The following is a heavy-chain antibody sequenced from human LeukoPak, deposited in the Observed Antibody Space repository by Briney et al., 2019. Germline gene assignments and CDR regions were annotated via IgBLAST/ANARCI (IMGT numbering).Heavy chain of an antibody. J-gene: IGHJ4*02. D-gene: IGHD5-12*01. CDR1: GFTFSNAW. V-gene: IGHV3-15*01. Sequence: GGSLRLSCAASGFTFSNAWMTWVRQAPGKGLEWVGRIKSNTDGGTTDYAEPVKGRFIISRDDSKKTLYLRMNGLKTEDTAVYYCTTWKWLRLGSDYWGQGTLVTVSP. CDR2: IKSNTDGGTT. CDR3: TTWKWLRLGSDY.